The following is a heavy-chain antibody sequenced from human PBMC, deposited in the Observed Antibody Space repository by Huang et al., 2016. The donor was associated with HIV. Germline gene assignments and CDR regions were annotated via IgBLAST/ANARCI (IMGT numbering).Heavy chain of an antibody. CDR1: GGSFSGYY. V-gene: IGHV4-34*01. J-gene: IGHJ4*02. Sequence: QEQLQQWGAGLLKPSETLSLICAVYGGSFSGYYWSWIRQPPGKGLEWIGEINHSGSTNYNPSLKSRVTISVDTSKNQFSLKLSSVTAADTAVYYCASMSSGWFHYFDYWGQGTLVTVSS. D-gene: IGHD6-19*01. CDR3: ASMSSGWFHYFDY. CDR2: INHSGST.